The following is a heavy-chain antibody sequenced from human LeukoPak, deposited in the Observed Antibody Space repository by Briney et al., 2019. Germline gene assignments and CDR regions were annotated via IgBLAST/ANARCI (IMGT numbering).Heavy chain of an antibody. V-gene: IGHV1-2*06. CDR3: AGEWYDILTGYLPFGY. Sequence: ASVKVSCKASGYTFTGYYMHLVRQAPGQGLEWMGRINPNSGGTNYAQKFQGRVTMTRDTSINTAYMELSRLRSDDTAVYYCAGEWYDILTGYLPFGYWGQGTLVTVSS. CDR2: INPNSGGT. CDR1: GYTFTGYY. J-gene: IGHJ4*02. D-gene: IGHD3-9*01.